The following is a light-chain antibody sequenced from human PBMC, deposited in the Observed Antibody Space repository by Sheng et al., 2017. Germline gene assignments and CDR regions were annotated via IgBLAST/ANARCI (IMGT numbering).Light chain of an antibody. J-gene: IGKJ1*01. CDR2: DAS. CDR3: QKYNSAPWT. V-gene: IGKV1-33*01. Sequence: DIQMTQSPSSLSASVGDRVTITCQASQDITTFLNWYQQKPGKAPKLLIYDASNLETGVPSRFSGSGSGTHFTFTISSLLPEDFATYYCQKYNSAPWTFGQGTKVEIK. CDR1: QDITTF.